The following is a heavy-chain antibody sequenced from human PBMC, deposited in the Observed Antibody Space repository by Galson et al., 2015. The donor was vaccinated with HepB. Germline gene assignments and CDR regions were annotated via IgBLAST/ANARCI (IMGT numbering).Heavy chain of an antibody. Sequence: SLRLSCAASRFTFSSYAMHWVRQAPGKGLEWVAVISYDGSNKYYADSVKGRFTISRDNSKNTLYLQMNSLRAEDTAVYYCARDFPVFNYYDSRGDAFDIWGQGTMVTVSS. J-gene: IGHJ3*02. D-gene: IGHD3-22*01. CDR3: ARDFPVFNYYDSRGDAFDI. CDR2: ISYDGSNK. CDR1: RFTFSSYA. V-gene: IGHV3-30-3*01.